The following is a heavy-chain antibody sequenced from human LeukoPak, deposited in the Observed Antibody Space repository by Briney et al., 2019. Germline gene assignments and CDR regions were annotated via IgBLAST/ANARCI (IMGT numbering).Heavy chain of an antibody. CDR2: IGIDSGNT. D-gene: IGHD5-24*01. CDR3: ARGYKYAFDN. J-gene: IGHJ4*02. Sequence: GGSLRLSCAASGFTFSDYSMNWVRQAPGKGLEWISYIGIDSGNTNYADSVKGRFTISGDKAKNSLYPQMNSLRVEDTAVYYCARGYKYAFDNWGQGTLVTVSS. CDR1: GFTFSDYS. V-gene: IGHV3-48*01.